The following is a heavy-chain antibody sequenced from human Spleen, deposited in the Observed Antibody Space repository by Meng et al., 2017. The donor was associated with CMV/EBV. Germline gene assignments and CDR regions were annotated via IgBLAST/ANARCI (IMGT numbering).Heavy chain of an antibody. CDR1: GFDFSIYW. CDR3: GRDQTRRGPTTIVY. Sequence: SCAASGFDFSIYWMHWVRQVPGKGLVWVSRISSDGTNIIYADSVRGRFTISRDNAKNTLYLQMTSLRVEDTAVYYCGRDQTRRGPTTIVYWGQGTLVTVSS. CDR2: ISSDGTNI. V-gene: IGHV3-74*01. J-gene: IGHJ4*02. D-gene: IGHD1-1*01.